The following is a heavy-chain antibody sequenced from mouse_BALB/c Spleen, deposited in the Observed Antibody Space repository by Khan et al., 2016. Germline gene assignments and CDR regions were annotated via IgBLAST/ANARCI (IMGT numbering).Heavy chain of an antibody. CDR1: GYTFTNYG. CDR3: AGTGGKLGLPDY. CDR2: INTNTGEP. V-gene: IGHV9-3*02. Sequence: QIQLVQSGPELKKPGETVKISCKASGYTFTNYGMNWVKQAPGKGLKWMGWINTNTGEPTFAEEFKGRFAFSLDTSASTAYLQINNLRKEETATDFDAGTGGKLGLPDYWDQGTTLTSSS. D-gene: IGHD3-1*01. J-gene: IGHJ2*01.